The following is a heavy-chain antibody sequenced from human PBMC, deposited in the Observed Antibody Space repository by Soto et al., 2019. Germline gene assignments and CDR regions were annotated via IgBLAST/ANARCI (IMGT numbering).Heavy chain of an antibody. J-gene: IGHJ4*02. CDR2: IIPILGIA. D-gene: IGHD5-12*01. CDR3: AGRGYSGYDLDY. Sequence: QVQLVQSGAEVKKPGSSVKVSCKASGGTFSSYTISWVRQAPGQGLEWMGRIIPILGIANYAQKFQGRVTSTADKSTSTAYMELSSLRSEDTAVYYCAGRGYSGYDLDYWGQGTLVTVSS. V-gene: IGHV1-69*02. CDR1: GGTFSSYT.